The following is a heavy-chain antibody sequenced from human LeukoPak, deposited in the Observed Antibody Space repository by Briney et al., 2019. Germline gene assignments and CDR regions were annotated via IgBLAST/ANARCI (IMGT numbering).Heavy chain of an antibody. V-gene: IGHV3-43D*03. D-gene: IGHD3/OR15-3a*01. Sequence: PGGSLRLSCAASGFTFDDYAMHWVRQAPGKGLEWVSLISWDGGSTYYADSVKGRFTISRDNSKNSLYLQMNSLRAEDTAVYYCARDRKLDVLDAFDIWGQGTMVTVSS. CDR1: GFTFDDYA. J-gene: IGHJ3*02. CDR3: ARDRKLDVLDAFDI. CDR2: ISWDGGST.